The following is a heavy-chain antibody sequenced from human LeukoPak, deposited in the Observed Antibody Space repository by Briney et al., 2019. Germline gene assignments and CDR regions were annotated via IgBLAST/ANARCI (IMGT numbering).Heavy chain of an antibody. CDR3: AKEYDRSGYEGTGFDY. J-gene: IGHJ4*02. D-gene: IGHD3-22*01. CDR1: GFPFSSFS. CDR2: ISSSSSFI. V-gene: IGHV3-21*04. Sequence: GGSLRSSGAASGFPFSSFSMNWVRQAQGKGLEWVPSISSSSSFIYYADSVKGRFTISRDNSKKTLNLQMNSLRAEDTAVYYCAKEYDRSGYEGTGFDYWGQGTLVTVSS.